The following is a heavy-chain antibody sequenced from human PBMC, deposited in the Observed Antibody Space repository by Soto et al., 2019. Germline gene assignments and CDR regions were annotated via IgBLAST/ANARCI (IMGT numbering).Heavy chain of an antibody. CDR1: GFIFSSYV. Sequence: EVQLLDSGGGLVQPGGSLRLSCAGSGFIFSSYVMSWVRQAPGKGLEWVSAISGSGDITYYADSVKGRFTISRDNSKNTLYLQMNILRAEDTAVYYCAKDAYSYSWYVFDYWGQGTLVTVSS. D-gene: IGHD6-13*01. J-gene: IGHJ4*02. CDR3: AKDAYSYSWYVFDY. V-gene: IGHV3-23*01. CDR2: ISGSGDIT.